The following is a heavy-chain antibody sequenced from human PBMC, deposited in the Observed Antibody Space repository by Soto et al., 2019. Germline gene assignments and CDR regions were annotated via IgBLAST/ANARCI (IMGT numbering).Heavy chain of an antibody. D-gene: IGHD6-19*01. V-gene: IGHV3-30*04. J-gene: IGHJ4*02. CDR3: ARAENTSGWYFMGIDY. CDR1: GFTLRYFA. CDR2: TSSDGSKE. Sequence: QVQLVESGGGVVQPGKSLRLSCAASGFTLRYFAMHWVRQAPGKGLEWVAVTSSDGSKEYYADSVKGRFTISRDNSKNTVYLQMNSLRADDTAVFYCARAENTSGWYFMGIDYWGQGTLVTVSS.